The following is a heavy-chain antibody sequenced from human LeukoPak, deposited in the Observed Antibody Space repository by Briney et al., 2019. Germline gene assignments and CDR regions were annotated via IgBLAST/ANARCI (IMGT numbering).Heavy chain of an antibody. CDR2: ISYDGSNK. CDR3: AKLGIAAAETSIDY. J-gene: IGHJ4*02. V-gene: IGHV3-30*18. D-gene: IGHD6-13*01. Sequence: GGSLRLSCAASGFTFSSYAMHWVRQAPGKGLEWVAVISYDGSNKYYADSVKGRFTISRDNSKNTLYLQMNSLRAEDTAVYYCAKLGIAAAETSIDYWGQGTLVTVSS. CDR1: GFTFSSYA.